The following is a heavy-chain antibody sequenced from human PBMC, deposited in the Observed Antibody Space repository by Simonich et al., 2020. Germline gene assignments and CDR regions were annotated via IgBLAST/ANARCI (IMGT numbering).Heavy chain of an antibody. CDR3: ARDFRLQLVEIGTYYYYGMDV. Sequence: EVQLVESGGGLVQPGGSLRLSCAASGFTFSSYEMNWVRQAPGKGLEWVSYISISGSTIYYADSVKGRITISRDNAKNTLYLQMNSLRAEDTAVYYCARDFRLQLVEIGTYYYYGMDVWGQGTTVTVSS. J-gene: IGHJ6*02. D-gene: IGHD6-6*01. CDR1: GFTFSSYE. CDR2: ISISGSTI. V-gene: IGHV3-48*03.